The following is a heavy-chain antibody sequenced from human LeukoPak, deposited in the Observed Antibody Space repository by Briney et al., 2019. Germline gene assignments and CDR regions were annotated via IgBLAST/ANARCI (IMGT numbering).Heavy chain of an antibody. J-gene: IGHJ5*02. D-gene: IGHD3-22*01. CDR3: TGYYDSSGYWFDP. Sequence: SETLSLTCAVYGVSFSGYYWSWIRQPPGKGLEWIGEINHSGSTNYNPSLKSRVTISVDTSKNQFSLKLSSVTAADTAVYYCTGYYDSSGYWFDPWGQGTLVTVSS. V-gene: IGHV4-34*01. CDR1: GVSFSGYY. CDR2: INHSGST.